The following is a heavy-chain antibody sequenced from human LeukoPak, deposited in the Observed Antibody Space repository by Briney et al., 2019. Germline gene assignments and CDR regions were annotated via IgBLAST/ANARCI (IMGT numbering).Heavy chain of an antibody. CDR2: IYTSGST. J-gene: IGHJ4*02. D-gene: IGHD3-10*01. CDR1: GGSISSYY. CDR3: AREEPDYYGSGSHRDY. V-gene: IGHV4-4*07. Sequence: SETLSLTCTVSGGSISSYYWSWIRQPAGKGLEWIGRIYTSGSTNYNPSLTSRVTMSVDTSKNQFSLKLSSVTAADTAVYYCAREEPDYYGSGSHRDYWGQGTLVTVSS.